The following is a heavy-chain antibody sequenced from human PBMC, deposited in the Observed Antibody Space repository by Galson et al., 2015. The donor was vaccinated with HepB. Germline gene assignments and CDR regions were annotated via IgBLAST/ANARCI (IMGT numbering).Heavy chain of an antibody. Sequence: SLRLSCAASGFTFSSYAMHWVRQAPGKGLEWVAVISYDGSNKYYADSVKGRFTISRDNSKNTLYLQMNSLRAEDTAVYYCARGRGPYDSSGYYGRGGLDYWGQGTLVTVSS. J-gene: IGHJ4*02. D-gene: IGHD3-22*01. CDR3: ARGRGPYDSSGYYGRGGLDY. CDR1: GFTFSSYA. CDR2: ISYDGSNK. V-gene: IGHV3-30-3*01.